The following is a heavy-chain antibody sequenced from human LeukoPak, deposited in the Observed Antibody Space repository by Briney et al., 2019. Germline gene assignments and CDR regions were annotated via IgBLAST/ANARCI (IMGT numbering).Heavy chain of an antibody. V-gene: IGHV3-7*01. Sequence: GGSLRLSCAASGFTFSSYWMSWVRQAPGKGLEWVANIKQDGSEKYYVDSVKGRFTISRDNAKNSLYLQMNSLRAEDTAVFYCARGAVAGTSRVGQWGQGTLVTVSS. D-gene: IGHD6-19*01. CDR2: IKQDGSEK. J-gene: IGHJ4*02. CDR3: ARGAVAGTSRVGQ. CDR1: GFTFSSYW.